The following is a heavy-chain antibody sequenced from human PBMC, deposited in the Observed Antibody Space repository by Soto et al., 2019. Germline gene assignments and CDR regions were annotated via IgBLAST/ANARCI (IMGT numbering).Heavy chain of an antibody. CDR1: GASTVSHYH. D-gene: IGHD1-26*01. CDR2: IFKSGTT. J-gene: IGHJ4*02. CDR3: ALALGPTTGLDY. Sequence: QVQLQESGPGLVKPSQTLSLTCSVSGASTVSHYHWTWIRQPPGKGLEWMRYIFKSGTTFYNQSLTSRLSITMDTSGNHFSLELRSVTAADTAVYYCALALGPTTGLDYWSQGTLVTVSS. V-gene: IGHV4-31*02.